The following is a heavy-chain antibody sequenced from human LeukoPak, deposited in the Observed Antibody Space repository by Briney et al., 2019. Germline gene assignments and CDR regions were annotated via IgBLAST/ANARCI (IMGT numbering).Heavy chain of an antibody. J-gene: IGHJ3*02. D-gene: IGHD3-10*02. CDR1: GGSFSGYY. CDR3: ARGDVDPYVFDI. Sequence: SETLSLTCAVYGGSFSGYYWSWLRQPPGKGLEWIGEINHSGSTNYNPSLKSRVTISVDTSKNQFSLKVNSVIAADTAVYYCARGDVDPYVFDIWGQGTMVTVSS. V-gene: IGHV4-34*01. CDR2: INHSGST.